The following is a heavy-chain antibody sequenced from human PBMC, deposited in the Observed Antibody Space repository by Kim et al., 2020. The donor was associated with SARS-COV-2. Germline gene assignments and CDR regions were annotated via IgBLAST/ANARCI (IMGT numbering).Heavy chain of an antibody. J-gene: IGHJ6*02. D-gene: IGHD3-10*01. Sequence: GGSLRLSCAASGFTFSSYWMHWVRQAPGKGLVWVSRINSDGSSTSYADSVKGRFTISRDNAKNTLYLQMNSLRAEDTAVYYCARDLVRFSAVRGVYYYYGMDVWGQGTTVTVSS. CDR3: ARDLVRFSAVRGVYYYYGMDV. CDR1: GFTFSSYW. CDR2: INSDGSST. V-gene: IGHV3-74*01.